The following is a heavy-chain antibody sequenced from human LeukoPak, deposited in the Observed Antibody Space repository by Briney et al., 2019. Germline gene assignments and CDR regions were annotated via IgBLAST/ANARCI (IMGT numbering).Heavy chain of an antibody. V-gene: IGHV3-23*01. CDR3: AKDRSTVGYRYGLDY. CDR2: ISGNGRST. J-gene: IGHJ4*02. D-gene: IGHD5-18*01. Sequence: GGSLRLSCAASGFTFSSYAMSWVRQAPGKGLEWVSTISGNGRSTYYGDSVKGRFTISRDNSKNTLSLQMNSLRAEDTAVYYCAKDRSTVGYRYGLDYWGRGTLVTVSS. CDR1: GFTFSSYA.